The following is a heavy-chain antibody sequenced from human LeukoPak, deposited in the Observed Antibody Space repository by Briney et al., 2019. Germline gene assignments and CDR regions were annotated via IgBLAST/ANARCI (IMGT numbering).Heavy chain of an antibody. J-gene: IGHJ4*02. CDR1: GGSISSYY. D-gene: IGHD5-24*01. Sequence: SETLSLTCTVSGGSISSYYWSWIRQPPGKGLERIGYIYTSGSTNYNPSLKSRVTISVDTSKNQFSLKLSSVTAADTAVYYCARLRRDGYNSYYFDYWGQGTLVTVSS. V-gene: IGHV4-4*09. CDR3: ARLRRDGYNSYYFDY. CDR2: IYTSGST.